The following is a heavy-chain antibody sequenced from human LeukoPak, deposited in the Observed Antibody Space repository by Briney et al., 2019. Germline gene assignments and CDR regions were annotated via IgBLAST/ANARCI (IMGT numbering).Heavy chain of an antibody. CDR1: GFTFSSYA. D-gene: IGHD3-10*01. J-gene: IGHJ4*02. CDR3: ANSSLWFGELLDVSPHDY. CDR2: ISGSGGST. Sequence: GGSLRLSCAASGFTFSSYAMSWVRQAPGKGLEWVSAISGSGGSTYYADSVKGRFTISRDNSKNTLYLQMNSLRAEDTAVYYCANSSLWFGELLDVSPHDYWGQGTLVTVSS. V-gene: IGHV3-23*01.